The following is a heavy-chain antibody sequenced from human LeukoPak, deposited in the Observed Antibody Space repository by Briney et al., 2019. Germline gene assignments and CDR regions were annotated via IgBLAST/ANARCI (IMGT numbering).Heavy chain of an antibody. V-gene: IGHV4-34*01. Sequence: SETLSLTCAVYGGSFSGYYWSWIRQPPGKGLEWIGEINHSGSTNYNPSLKSRVTISVDTSKNQFSLKLSSVTAADTAVYYCARPKRGSGYFFYFDYWGQGTLVTVSS. J-gene: IGHJ4*02. CDR2: INHSGST. CDR1: GGSFSGYY. D-gene: IGHD5-12*01. CDR3: ARPKRGSGYFFYFDY.